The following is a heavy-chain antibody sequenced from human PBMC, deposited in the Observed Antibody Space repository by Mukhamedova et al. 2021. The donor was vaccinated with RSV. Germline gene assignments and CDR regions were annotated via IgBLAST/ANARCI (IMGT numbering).Heavy chain of an antibody. J-gene: IGHJ4*02. V-gene: IGHV3-74*01. CDR3: SHITGWYIFDY. CDR2: INSDGSST. D-gene: IGHD6-19*01. Sequence: VRQAPGKGLVWVSRINSDGSSTSYADSVKCRFTISRDHAKNTLYLQMNSLRAEDTAVYYCSHITGWYIFDYWGQGTLVTVSS.